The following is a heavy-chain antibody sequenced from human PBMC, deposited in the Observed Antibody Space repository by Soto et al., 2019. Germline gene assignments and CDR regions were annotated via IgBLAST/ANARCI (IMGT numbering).Heavy chain of an antibody. CDR2: ISYDGSNK. CDR1: GFTFSSYA. Sequence: QVQLVESGGGVVQPGRSLRLSCAASGFTFSSYAMHWVPQAPGKGLEWVAVISYDGSNKYYADSVKGRFTISRDNSKNTLYLQMNSLRAEDTAVYYCARARSVPAANHFYDYWGQGTLVTVSS. V-gene: IGHV3-30-3*01. D-gene: IGHD2-2*01. CDR3: ARARSVPAANHFYDY. J-gene: IGHJ4*02.